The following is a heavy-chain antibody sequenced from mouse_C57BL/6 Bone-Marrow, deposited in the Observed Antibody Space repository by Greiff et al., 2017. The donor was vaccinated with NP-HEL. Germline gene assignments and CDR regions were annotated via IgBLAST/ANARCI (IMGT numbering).Heavy chain of an antibody. CDR1: GYTFTSYW. Sequence: QVQLKQPGAELVKPGASVKLSCKASGYTFTSYWMHWVKQRPGQGLEWIGMIHPNSGSTNYNEKFKSKATLTVDKSSSTAYMQLSSLTSEDSAVYYCARDDGDYFDYWGQGTTLTVSS. J-gene: IGHJ2*01. CDR3: ARDDGDYFDY. D-gene: IGHD1-1*02. CDR2: IHPNSGST. V-gene: IGHV1-64*01.